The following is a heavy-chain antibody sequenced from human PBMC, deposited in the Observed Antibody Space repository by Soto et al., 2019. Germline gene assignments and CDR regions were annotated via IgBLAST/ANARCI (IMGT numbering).Heavy chain of an antibody. J-gene: IGHJ4*02. CDR3: ARDPMRSSSWLPHPLLY. V-gene: IGHV3-33*01. D-gene: IGHD6-13*01. CDR1: GFTCSSYG. CDR2: IWYDGSNK. Sequence: GGSLRLSCAASGFTCSSYGMHWVRQAPGKGLEWVAVIWYDGSNKYYADSVKGRFTISRDNSKNTLYLQMNSLRAEDTAVYYCARDPMRSSSWLPHPLLYWGQGTLVTVSS.